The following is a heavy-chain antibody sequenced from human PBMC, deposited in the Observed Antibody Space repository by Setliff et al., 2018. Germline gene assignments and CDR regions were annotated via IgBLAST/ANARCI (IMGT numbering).Heavy chain of an antibody. D-gene: IGHD3-22*01. CDR3: ARESRYYYDNLGTLDY. CDR2: IYSSGST. V-gene: IGHV4-30-4*08. CDR1: GGSISSGDYY. Sequence: TLSLTCTVSGGSISSGDYYWSWIRQPPGKGLEWIGYIYSSGSTYYNPSLKSRVSIPVGTSKNQFSLKLSSVTAADTAVYYCARESRYYYDNLGTLDYWGQGTLVTVSS. J-gene: IGHJ4*02.